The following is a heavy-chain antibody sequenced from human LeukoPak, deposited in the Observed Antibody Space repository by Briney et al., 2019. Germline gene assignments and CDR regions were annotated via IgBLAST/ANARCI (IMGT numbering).Heavy chain of an antibody. CDR3: AREVNYYYYMDV. CDR1: GFNFSDYG. CDR2: ISDGGSNT. J-gene: IGHJ6*03. V-gene: IGHV3-30*01. D-gene: IGHD4-11*01. Sequence: GASLRRYCSAAGFNFSDYGLHWVRQAPGKGIAWVAIISDGGSNTYYGDSVKGRFTVSRDNSKNTLYLQMTSLRVDDTAVYYCAREVNYYYYMDVWGKGTTVTVS.